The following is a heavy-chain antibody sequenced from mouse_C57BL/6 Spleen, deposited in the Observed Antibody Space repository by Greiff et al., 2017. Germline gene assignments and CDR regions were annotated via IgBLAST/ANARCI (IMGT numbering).Heavy chain of an antibody. Sequence: VKLQQPGAELVKPGASVKLSCKASGYTFTSYWMHWVKQRPGQGLEWIGMIHPTSSSTNYNEKLKSKATLTVDKSSSTAYMQLSSLTSADSAVYYCAMESFITPVVSDYWGQGTTLTVSS. V-gene: IGHV1-64*01. CDR3: AMESFITPVVSDY. D-gene: IGHD1-1*01. J-gene: IGHJ2*01. CDR1: GYTFTSYW. CDR2: IHPTSSST.